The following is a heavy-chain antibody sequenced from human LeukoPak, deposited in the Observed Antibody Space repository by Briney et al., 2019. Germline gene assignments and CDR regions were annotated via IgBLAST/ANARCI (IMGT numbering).Heavy chain of an antibody. D-gene: IGHD3-3*01. CDR1: GFTFSRYW. CDR3: ANCHFWSGVY. V-gene: IGHV3-7*01. J-gene: IGHJ4*02. Sequence: GGSLRLSCAASGFTFSRYWMSWVRQAPGKGLEWVANINKDGSEKYYVDSVMGRFTISRDSRKNSLYLQMNSLSGEDPGVYYCANCHFWSGVYWGQGTLVTVSS. CDR2: INKDGSEK.